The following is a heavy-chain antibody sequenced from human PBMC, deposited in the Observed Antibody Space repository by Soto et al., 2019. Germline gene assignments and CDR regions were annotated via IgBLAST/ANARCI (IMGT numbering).Heavy chain of an antibody. D-gene: IGHD1-7*01. CDR3: AKGLTKHNWNYLGWFDP. V-gene: IGHV3-23*01. CDR2: ISGSGGST. J-gene: IGHJ5*02. CDR1: GFTFSSYA. Sequence: GGSLRLSCAASGFTFSSYAMSWVRQAPGKGLEWVSAISGSGGSTYYADSVKGRFTISRDNSKNTLYLQMNSLRAEDTAVYYCAKGLTKHNWNYLGWFDPWGQGTLVTVSS.